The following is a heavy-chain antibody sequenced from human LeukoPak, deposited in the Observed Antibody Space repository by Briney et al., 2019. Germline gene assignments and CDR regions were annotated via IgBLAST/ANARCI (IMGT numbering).Heavy chain of an antibody. J-gene: IGHJ3*02. CDR1: GFTFDDYA. D-gene: IGHD3-9*01. V-gene: IGHV3-9*01. Sequence: GGSLRLSCAVSGFTFDDYAMHWVRQAPGKVLEWVSGINWNSGSMGYADSVKGRFTISRDNAKNSLYLQMNSLRAEDTALYYCAKDLAEDILTGFYLDAFDIWGQGTMVTVSS. CDR2: INWNSGSM. CDR3: AKDLAEDILTGFYLDAFDI.